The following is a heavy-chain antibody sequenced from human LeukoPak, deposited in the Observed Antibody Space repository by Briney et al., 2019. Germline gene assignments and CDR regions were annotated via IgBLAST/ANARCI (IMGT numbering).Heavy chain of an antibody. D-gene: IGHD2-21*02. Sequence: GGSLRLSCAASGFTFSSYSMNWVRQAPGKGLEWVSYISSSSSIIYYADSVKGRFTISRDNAKNSLYLQMSSLRAEDTAVYYCARSCGGDCYQMDYYYYTDVWGKGTTVTVSS. CDR1: GFTFSSYS. V-gene: IGHV3-48*01. J-gene: IGHJ6*03. CDR3: ARSCGGDCYQMDYYYYTDV. CDR2: ISSSSSII.